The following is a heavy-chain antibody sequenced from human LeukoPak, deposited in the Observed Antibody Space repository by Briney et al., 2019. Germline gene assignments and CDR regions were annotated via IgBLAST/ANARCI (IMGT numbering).Heavy chain of an antibody. Sequence: SETLSLTCTVSGGSISSYYWSWIRQPAGKGLEWIGRIYTSGSTNYNPSLKSRVTISVDTSKNQFSLKLSSVTAADTAVYYCARGYYYGSGSYRNWFDPWGQGTLVTVSS. CDR1: GGSISSYY. CDR2: IYTSGST. J-gene: IGHJ5*02. D-gene: IGHD3-10*01. CDR3: ARGYYYGSGSYRNWFDP. V-gene: IGHV4-4*07.